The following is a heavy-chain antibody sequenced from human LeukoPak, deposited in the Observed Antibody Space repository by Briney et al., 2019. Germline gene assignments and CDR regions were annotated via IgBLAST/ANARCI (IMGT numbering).Heavy chain of an antibody. V-gene: IGHV4-39*01. CDR1: GGSISSSSYY. D-gene: IGHD3-3*01. Sequence: SETLSLTCTVSGGSISSSSYYWGWIRQPPGKGLEWIGSIYYSGSTYYNPSLKSRVTISVDTSKNQCSLKLSSVTAADTAVYYRARHSRNYDFWSGYSDYWGQGTLVTVSS. CDR3: ARHSRNYDFWSGYSDY. CDR2: IYYSGST. J-gene: IGHJ4*02.